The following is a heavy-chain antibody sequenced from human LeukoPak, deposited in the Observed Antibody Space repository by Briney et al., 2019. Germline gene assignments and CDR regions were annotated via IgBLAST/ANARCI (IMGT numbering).Heavy chain of an antibody. V-gene: IGHV1-2*02. CDR1: GYTFTGYY. CDR2: INPNSGGT. CDR3: ARDSSTWYSDYYYYMDV. D-gene: IGHD2/OR15-2a*01. Sequence: ASVKVSCKASGYTFTGYYIHWVRQAPGQGLEWMGWINPNSGGTNYAQKFQGRVTMTRDTSISTAYMELSSLRSDDTARYFCARDSSTWYSDYYYYMDVWGKGTTVTVSS. J-gene: IGHJ6*03.